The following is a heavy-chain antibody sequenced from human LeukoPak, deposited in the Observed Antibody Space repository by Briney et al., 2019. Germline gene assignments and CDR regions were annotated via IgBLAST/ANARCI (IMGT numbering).Heavy chain of an antibody. CDR3: ASMYGSGSYSPDWFDP. V-gene: IGHV1-18*01. Sequence: ASVKVSCKASGYTFTSYGISWVRQAPGQGLEWMGWISAHNGNTNYAQKLQGRVTMTTDTSTSTAYMELRSLRSDDTAVYYCASMYGSGSYSPDWFDPWGQGTLVTVSS. J-gene: IGHJ5*02. CDR2: ISAHNGNT. D-gene: IGHD3-10*01. CDR1: GYTFTSYG.